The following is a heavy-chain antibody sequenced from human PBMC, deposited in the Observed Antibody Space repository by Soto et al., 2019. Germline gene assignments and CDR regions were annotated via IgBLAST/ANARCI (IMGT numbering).Heavy chain of an antibody. Sequence: PGGSLRLSCAVSGFTFSSYSMNWVRQAPGKGLEWVSYISSSSNTIYHADTVKDQFTISRDNDKKSLNLQMNSLRDEDTAVYYCVGFYSFDYWGQGTLVTVSS. CDR2: ISSSSNTI. CDR3: VGFYSFDY. J-gene: IGHJ4*02. V-gene: IGHV3-48*02. CDR1: GFTFSSYS. D-gene: IGHD3-22*01.